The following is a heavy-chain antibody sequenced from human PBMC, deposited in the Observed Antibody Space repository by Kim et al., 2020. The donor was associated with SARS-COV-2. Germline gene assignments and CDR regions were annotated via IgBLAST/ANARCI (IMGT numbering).Heavy chain of an antibody. CDR1: GGSVSSSNYY. CDR2: IYYTGDT. J-gene: IGHJ5*02. CDR3: VRLEYSSSSRLFDP. Sequence: SETLSLTCTVSGGSVSSSNYYWGWIRQPPGKGLEWIGNIYYTGDTYYNPSLKSRVTISVDTSKNHFSLKLSSLTAADTAVYYCVRLEYSSSSRLFDPWGQGTLVTVSS. V-gene: IGHV4-39*02. D-gene: IGHD6-6*01.